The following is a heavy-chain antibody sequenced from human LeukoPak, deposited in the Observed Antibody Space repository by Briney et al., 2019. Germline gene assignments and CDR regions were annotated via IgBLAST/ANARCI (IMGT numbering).Heavy chain of an antibody. Sequence: GGSLRLSCAASGFTVSSNYMSWVRQAPGKGLEWVSVIYSGGSTYYADSVKGRFTISRDNSKNTLYLQVNSLRAEDTAVYYCAREGSSSDYYYYGMDVWGQGTTVTVSS. CDR2: IYSGGST. D-gene: IGHD6-6*01. CDR1: GFTVSSNY. V-gene: IGHV3-53*01. CDR3: AREGSSSDYYYYGMDV. J-gene: IGHJ6*02.